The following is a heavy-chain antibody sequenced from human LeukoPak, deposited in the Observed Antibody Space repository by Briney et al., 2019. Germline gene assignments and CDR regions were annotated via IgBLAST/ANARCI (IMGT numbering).Heavy chain of an antibody. V-gene: IGHV3-21*05. CDR2: TRGSGSGM. CDR3: ARDRLGPSFSVSHFDL. J-gene: IGHJ4*02. D-gene: IGHD3-3*02. CDR1: GFAFSDYS. Sequence: GGSLRLSCAASGFAFSDYSMNWVRQAPGKGLEWVANTRGSGSGMGSGNYYAGAVKGRFTISRDNAKNSLYLQMNSLRAEDTALYYCARDRLGPSFSVSHFDLWGQGTLVTVSS.